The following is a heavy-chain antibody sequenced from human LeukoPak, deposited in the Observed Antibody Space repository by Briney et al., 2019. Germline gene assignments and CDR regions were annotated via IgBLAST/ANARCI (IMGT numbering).Heavy chain of an antibody. J-gene: IGHJ5*02. V-gene: IGHV4-39*01. CDR1: GGSISSGGYY. D-gene: IGHD3-10*01. Sequence: SETLSLTCTVSGGSISSGGYYWSWIRQPPGKGLEWIGSIYYSGSTYYNPSLKSRVTISVDTSKNQFSLKLSSVTAADTAVYYCARRYYGSGSLTFDPWGQGTLVTVSS. CDR3: ARRYYGSGSLTFDP. CDR2: IYYSGST.